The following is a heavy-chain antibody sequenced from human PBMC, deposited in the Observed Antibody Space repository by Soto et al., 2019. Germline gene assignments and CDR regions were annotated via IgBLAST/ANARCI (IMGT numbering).Heavy chain of an antibody. Sequence: QVQLVQSGAEVKKPGSSVTVSCKASGGTFSSYAISWVRQAPGQGLEWMGRIIPFLGTANYAQKFQGRVTITADESTSTAYVALTSLRSEDTAVYYCARVVMASVPASYYFGMDVWGQGTTVCVSS. D-gene: IGHD5-12*01. V-gene: IGHV1-69*11. CDR3: ARVVMASVPASYYFGMDV. CDR1: GGTFSSYA. CDR2: IIPFLGTA. J-gene: IGHJ6*02.